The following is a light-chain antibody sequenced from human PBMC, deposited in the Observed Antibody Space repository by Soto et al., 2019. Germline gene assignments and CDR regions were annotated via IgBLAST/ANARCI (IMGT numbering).Light chain of an antibody. CDR1: QSLLHRNGYNY. Sequence: EIVMTQSPLSLPVTPGEPASISCRSSQSLLHRNGYNYLDWYLQKPGQSPQLLIYLGSNRASGVPDRFSGSGSGTDFTLKISRVEAEDVGVYYGMQALQAFNFGGGTKVEIK. J-gene: IGKJ4*01. CDR2: LGS. V-gene: IGKV2-28*01. CDR3: MQALQAFN.